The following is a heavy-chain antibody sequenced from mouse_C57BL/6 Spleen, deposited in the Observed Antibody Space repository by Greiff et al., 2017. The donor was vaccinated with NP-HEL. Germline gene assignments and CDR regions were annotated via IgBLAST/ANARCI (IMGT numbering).Heavy chain of an antibody. CDR2: ISDGGSYT. D-gene: IGHD2-4*01. CDR1: GFTFSSYA. CDR3: ARAQGLRRFDY. V-gene: IGHV5-4*01. Sequence: EVHLVESGGGLVKPGGSLKLSCAASGFTFSSYAMSWVRQTPEKRLEWVATISDGGSYTYYPDNVKGRFTISRDNAKNNLYLQMSHLKSEDTAMYYCARAQGLRRFDYWGQGTTLTVSS. J-gene: IGHJ2*01.